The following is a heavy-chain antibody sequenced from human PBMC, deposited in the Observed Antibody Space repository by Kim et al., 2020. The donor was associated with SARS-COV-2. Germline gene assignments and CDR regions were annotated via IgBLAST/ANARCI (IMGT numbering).Heavy chain of an antibody. CDR2: IENDGSAT. CDR3: VPSGYELESLNY. D-gene: IGHD5-12*01. Sequence: GGSLRLSCAASGFIFSSYWMHWVRQAPGKGMVWVSRIENDGSATYYADSVKGRFTISRDNAKNMVYLQMNSLRGDDTAVYYCVPSGYELESLNYWGQGT. J-gene: IGHJ4*02. CDR1: GFIFSSYW. V-gene: IGHV3-74*01.